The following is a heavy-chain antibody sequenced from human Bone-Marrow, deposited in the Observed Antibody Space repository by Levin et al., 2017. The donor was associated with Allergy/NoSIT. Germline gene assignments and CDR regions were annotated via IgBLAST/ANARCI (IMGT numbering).Heavy chain of an antibody. V-gene: IGHV3-23*01. D-gene: IGHD2-15*01. Sequence: GGSLRLPCATSGFTFSIYVMSWVRQAPGKGLEWVSVISENGVTTFYADPVKGRFPIPRDNSKNTLFLQMNSLRAEDSALCYCAKRYCSGGSCYTRGLDGWGRGTSVVVSA. CDR3: AKRYCSGGSCYTRGLDG. CDR2: ISENGVTT. J-gene: IGHJ6*04. CDR1: GFTFSIYV.